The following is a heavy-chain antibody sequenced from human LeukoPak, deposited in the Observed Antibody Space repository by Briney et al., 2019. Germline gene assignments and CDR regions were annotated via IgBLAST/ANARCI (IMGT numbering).Heavy chain of an antibody. CDR1: GGSISSYY. CDR3: ATQVGAARTYFDY. J-gene: IGHJ4*02. V-gene: IGHV4-59*08. Sequence: ETLSLTCTVSGGSISSYYWSWIRQPPGKGLEWIGYIYYSGSTNYNPSLKSRVTISVDTSKNQFSLNLNSVTAADTAVYYCATQVGAARTYFDYWGQGTLVTVSS. CDR2: IYYSGST. D-gene: IGHD6-6*01.